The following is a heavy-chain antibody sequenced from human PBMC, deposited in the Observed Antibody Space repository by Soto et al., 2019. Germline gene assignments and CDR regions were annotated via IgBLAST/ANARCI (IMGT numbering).Heavy chain of an antibody. Sequence: QVQLQQWGAGLLKPSETLSLTCAVYGGSFSGYYWSWIRQPPGKGLEWIGEINHSGSTNYNPSLKSRVTTSVEATKNQFSLQLSSVTAADTAVYYCARGLIAVAGPYYYYYYMDVWGKGTTVTVSS. CDR2: INHSGST. CDR1: GGSFSGYY. D-gene: IGHD6-19*01. CDR3: ARGLIAVAGPYYYYYYMDV. V-gene: IGHV4-34*01. J-gene: IGHJ6*03.